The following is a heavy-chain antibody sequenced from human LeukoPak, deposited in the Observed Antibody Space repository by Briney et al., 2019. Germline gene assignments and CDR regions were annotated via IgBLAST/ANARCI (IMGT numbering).Heavy chain of an antibody. J-gene: IGHJ4*02. CDR3: ARLSDS. V-gene: IGHV4-39*01. Sequence: SETLSLTCTLSGGAISSSSYDWGWISQPRGRGLEWLVRIMYRGNMYYNPSVNSRGPMSVDTSKTQLSLELSSVTAAHTAVYYCARLSDSWGQGTLVTVSS. CDR2: IMYRGNM. CDR1: GGAISSSSYD.